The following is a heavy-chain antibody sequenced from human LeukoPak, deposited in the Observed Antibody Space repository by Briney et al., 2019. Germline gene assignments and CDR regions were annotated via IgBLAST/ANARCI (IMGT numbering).Heavy chain of an antibody. D-gene: IGHD3-22*01. V-gene: IGHV1-24*01. CDR1: GYTLTELS. CDR2: FDPEDGET. CDR3: ATRTYYDSSGPPDY. J-gene: IGHJ4*02. Sequence: AASVKVSCKVSGYTLTELSMHWVRQAPGKGLEWMGGFDPEDGETIYAQKFQGRVTMTEDTSTDTAYMELSSLRSGDTAVYYCATRTYYDSSGPPDYWGQGTLVTVSP.